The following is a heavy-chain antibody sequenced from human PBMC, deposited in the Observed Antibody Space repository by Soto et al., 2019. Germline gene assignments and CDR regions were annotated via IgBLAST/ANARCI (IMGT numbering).Heavy chain of an antibody. V-gene: IGHV4-34*01. CDR3: ARGPWFDP. CDR2: INHSGST. CDR1: GGSISSYY. Sequence: SEPLSLTCTVSGGSISSYYWSWIRQPPGKGLEWIGEINHSGSTNYNPSLKSRVTISVDTSKNQFSLKLSSVTAADTAVYYCARGPWFDPWGQGTLVTVSS. J-gene: IGHJ5*02.